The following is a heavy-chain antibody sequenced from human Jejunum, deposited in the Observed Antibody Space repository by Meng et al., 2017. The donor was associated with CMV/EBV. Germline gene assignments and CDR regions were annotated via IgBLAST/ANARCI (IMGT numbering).Heavy chain of an antibody. CDR2: IIPVFDKT. CDR1: GSTFRNSA. J-gene: IGHJ4*02. V-gene: IGHV1-69*04. D-gene: IGHD1-26*01. Sequence: CKAAGSTFRNSATSWVRQATGQGLEWLGNIIPVFDKTNYAQKFQGRVTITADRSTNTAYMELSSLRSDDTAVYYCAGGLGGTIDYWGQGTRVTVSS. CDR3: AGGLGGTIDY.